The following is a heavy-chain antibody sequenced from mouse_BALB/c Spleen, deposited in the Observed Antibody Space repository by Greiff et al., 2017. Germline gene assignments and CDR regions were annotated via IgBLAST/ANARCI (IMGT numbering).Heavy chain of an antibody. CDR3: ARSGGNYAWFAY. CDR1: GYTFSSYW. Sequence: QVQLKESGAELMKPGASVKISCKATGYTFSSYWIEWVKQRPGHGLEWIGEILPGSGSTNYNEKFKGKATFTADTSSNTAYMQLSSLTSEDSAVYYCARSGGNYAWFAYWGQGTLVTVSA. CDR2: ILPGSGST. J-gene: IGHJ3*01. V-gene: IGHV1-9*01. D-gene: IGHD2-1*01.